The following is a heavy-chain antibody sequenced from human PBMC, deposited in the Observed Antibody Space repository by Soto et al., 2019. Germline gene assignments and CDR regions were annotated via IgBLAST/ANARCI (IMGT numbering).Heavy chain of an antibody. V-gene: IGHV4-30-2*01. CDR3: ARGIGSSSWLYNWFDP. CDR1: GGSISSGGYS. Sequence: SDTLSLTCAVSGGSISSGGYSWSWIRQPPGKGLEWIGYIYHSGSTYYNPSLKSRVTISVDRSKNQFSLKLSSVTAADTAVYYCARGIGSSSWLYNWFDPWGQGTPVTVSS. J-gene: IGHJ5*02. D-gene: IGHD6-13*01. CDR2: IYHSGST.